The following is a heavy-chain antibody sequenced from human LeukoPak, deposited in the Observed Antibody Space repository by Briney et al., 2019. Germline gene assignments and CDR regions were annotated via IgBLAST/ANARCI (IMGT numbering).Heavy chain of an antibody. V-gene: IGHV3-9*01. J-gene: IGHJ4*02. CDR2: ISWNSNSI. CDR3: ARVPPAQRAQIDY. D-gene: IGHD1-1*01. Sequence: PGRSLRLSCAASGFTFDDYAMHWVRQAPGKGLEWVSSISWNSNSIDYADSVKGRFTISRDNAKNSLYLQMNSLRAEDTAVYYCARVPPAQRAQIDYWGQGTLVTVSS. CDR1: GFTFDDYA.